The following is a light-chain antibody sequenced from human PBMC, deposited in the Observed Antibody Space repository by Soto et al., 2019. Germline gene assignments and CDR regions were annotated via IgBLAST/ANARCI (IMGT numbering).Light chain of an antibody. J-gene: IGLJ3*02. CDR1: SSDVGGYNY. CDR2: DVS. CDR3: GSYAGSYTLGV. Sequence: QSALTQPRSVSGSPGQSVTISCTGTSSDVGGYNYVSWYQQYPGKAPKLIIFDVSKRPSGVPDRFSGSKSGNTASLTISGLQAEDEADYYCGSYAGSYTLGVFGGGTKVTVL. V-gene: IGLV2-11*01.